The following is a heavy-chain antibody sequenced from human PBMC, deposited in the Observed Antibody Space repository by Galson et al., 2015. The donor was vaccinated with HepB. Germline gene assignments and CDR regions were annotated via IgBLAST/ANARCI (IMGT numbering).Heavy chain of an antibody. CDR3: ARDDGYIY. D-gene: IGHD5-24*01. V-gene: IGHV5-51*01. CDR2: IYPGDSET. CDR1: GYTFTRYW. J-gene: IGHJ3*01. Sequence: QSGAEVKQSGESLRISCKGSGYTFTRYWIAWVRQIPGKGPEWIGIIYPGDSETRYSPSFQGQVTISADKSISTAYLQWNSLKTSDTAMYYCARDDGYIYWGQGTMVT.